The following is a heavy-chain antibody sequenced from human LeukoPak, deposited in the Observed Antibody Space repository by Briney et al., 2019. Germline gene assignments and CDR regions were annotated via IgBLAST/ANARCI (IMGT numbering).Heavy chain of an antibody. Sequence: GGSLRLSCAASGFTFSNYGMHWVRQAPGKGLEWVAVIWYDGSNKYYADSVKGRFTISRDNSKNTLYLQMNNLRAEDTAVYYCARVNTHWGVDYWGQGTLVTVSS. V-gene: IGHV3-33*01. CDR3: ARVNTHWGVDY. CDR2: IWYDGSNK. J-gene: IGHJ4*02. D-gene: IGHD7-27*01. CDR1: GFTFSNYG.